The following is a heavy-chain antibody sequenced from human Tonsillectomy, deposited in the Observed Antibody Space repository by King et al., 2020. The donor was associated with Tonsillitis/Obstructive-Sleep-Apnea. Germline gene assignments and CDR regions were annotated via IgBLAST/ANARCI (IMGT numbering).Heavy chain of an antibody. CDR1: GYSFTTSY. V-gene: IGHV1-46*01. CDR3: ARDTPIDRVIDC. Sequence: VQLVQSGAEVKMPGASVRVSCKASGYSFTTSYVHCVRQAPGQGLDCLGIINPSDGITTYAQKCQGRVTMTRDTSTSTVYMELSRLRSDDTAVYYCARDTPIDRVIDCWGQGTLVTVSS. J-gene: IGHJ4*02. CDR2: INPSDGIT.